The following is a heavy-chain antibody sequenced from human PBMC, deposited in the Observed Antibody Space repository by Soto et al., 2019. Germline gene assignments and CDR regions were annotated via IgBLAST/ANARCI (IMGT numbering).Heavy chain of an antibody. Sequence: GESLKISCKGSGYSFTSYWIGWVRQMPGKGLEWMGIIYPGDSDTRYSPSFQGQVTISADKSISTAYLQWSSLKASDTAMYYCARQGKGSSWSNYYYYYDMDVWGQGTTVTVSS. CDR3: ARQGKGSSWSNYYYYYDMDV. V-gene: IGHV5-51*01. CDR2: IYPGDSDT. J-gene: IGHJ6*02. D-gene: IGHD6-13*01. CDR1: GYSFTSYW.